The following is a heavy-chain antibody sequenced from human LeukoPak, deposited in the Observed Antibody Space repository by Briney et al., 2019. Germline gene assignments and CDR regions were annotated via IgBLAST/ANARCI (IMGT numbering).Heavy chain of an antibody. Sequence: GGSLRLSCVASGFTVSSNYMSWVRQAPGKGLEWVSVIYSGGSTYYADSVKGRFTISRDNSKNTLYLQMNSLRAEDAAAYYCASGSGSYRTPYYYMDVWGTGTTVTVSS. CDR2: IYSGGST. D-gene: IGHD3-10*01. J-gene: IGHJ6*03. CDR3: ASGSGSYRTPYYYMDV. CDR1: GFTVSSNY. V-gene: IGHV3-53*01.